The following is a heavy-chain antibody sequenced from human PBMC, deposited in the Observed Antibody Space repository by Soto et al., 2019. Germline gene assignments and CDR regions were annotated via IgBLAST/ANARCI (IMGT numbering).Heavy chain of an antibody. CDR1: GGSFSGYY. V-gene: IGHV4-34*01. CDR2: INHSGST. Sequence: NPSETLSLTCAVYGGSFSGYYWSWIRRPPGKGLEWIGEINHSGSTNYNPSLKSRVTISVDTSKNQFSLKLSSVTAADTAVYYCARGPFPARTEEPTYYYYYGMDVWGQGTTVTVSS. CDR3: ARGPFPARTEEPTYYYYYGMDV. J-gene: IGHJ6*02. D-gene: IGHD6-6*01.